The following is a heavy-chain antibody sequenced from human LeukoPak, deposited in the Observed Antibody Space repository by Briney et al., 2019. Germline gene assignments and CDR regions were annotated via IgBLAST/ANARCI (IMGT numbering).Heavy chain of an antibody. Sequence: EGSLRLSCAASGFTFSSYEMNWVRQAPGKGLEWVSYISSSGSTIYYADSVKGRFTISRDNAKNSLYLQTNSLRAEDTAVYYCARGPRGYSYGLGYYWGQGTLVTVSS. CDR3: ARGPRGYSYGLGYY. J-gene: IGHJ4*02. D-gene: IGHD5-18*01. CDR2: ISSSGSTI. V-gene: IGHV3-48*03. CDR1: GFTFSSYE.